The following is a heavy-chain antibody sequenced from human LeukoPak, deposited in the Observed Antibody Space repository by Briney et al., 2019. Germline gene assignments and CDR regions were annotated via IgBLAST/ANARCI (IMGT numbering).Heavy chain of an antibody. Sequence: GGSLRLSCAASAFTFSSYAMTWVRQAPGKGLEWVSSITGSGATTYYADSVKGRFTISRDNSKNTLYPQMNSLRAEDTAVYYCTKAGVKALPLFDYWGQGTLVTVSS. CDR1: AFTFSSYA. D-gene: IGHD4-23*01. J-gene: IGHJ4*02. V-gene: IGHV3-23*01. CDR2: ITGSGATT. CDR3: TKAGVKALPLFDY.